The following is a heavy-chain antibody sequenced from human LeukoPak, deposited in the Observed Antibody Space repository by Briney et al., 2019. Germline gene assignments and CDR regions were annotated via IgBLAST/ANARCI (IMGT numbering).Heavy chain of an antibody. J-gene: IGHJ3*02. V-gene: IGHV1-18*01. D-gene: IGHD3/OR15-3a*01. CDR1: GYTFTSYG. Sequence: ASVKVSCKASGYTFTSYGISWVRQAPGQGLEWMGWISAYNGNTNYAQKLQGRVTMTTDTSTSTAYMELRSLRSDDTAVYYCARAYDFWSGENDAFDIWGQGTMVTVSS. CDR2: ISAYNGNT. CDR3: ARAYDFWSGENDAFDI.